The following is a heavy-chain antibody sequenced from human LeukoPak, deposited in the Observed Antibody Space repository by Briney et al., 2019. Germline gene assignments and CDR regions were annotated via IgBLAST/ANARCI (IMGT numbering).Heavy chain of an antibody. Sequence: ASVKVSCKASEYTFTGYYMHWVRQAPGQGLEWMERINPNSGGTNYAQKFQDRVTMTRDTSISTAYMELNSLRSEDTAVYYCARTAPYAGSWNAKANSYYFDYWGQGSLVTVSS. J-gene: IGHJ4*02. V-gene: IGHV1-2*06. D-gene: IGHD1-1*01. CDR3: ARTAPYAGSWNAKANSYYFDY. CDR1: EYTFTGYY. CDR2: INPNSGGT.